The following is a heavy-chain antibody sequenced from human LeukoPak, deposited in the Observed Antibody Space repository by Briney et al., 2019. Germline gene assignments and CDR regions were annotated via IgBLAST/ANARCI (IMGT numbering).Heavy chain of an antibody. CDR1: GYTFTGYY. J-gene: IGHJ4*02. Sequence: ASVKVSCKASGYTFTGYYMHWVRQAPGQGLEWMGWISAYNGNTNYAQKLQGRVTMTTDTSTSTAYMELRSLRSDDTAVYYCARVVSGLRSGSDYWGQGTLVTVSS. CDR2: ISAYNGNT. D-gene: IGHD3-10*01. V-gene: IGHV1-18*04. CDR3: ARVVSGLRSGSDY.